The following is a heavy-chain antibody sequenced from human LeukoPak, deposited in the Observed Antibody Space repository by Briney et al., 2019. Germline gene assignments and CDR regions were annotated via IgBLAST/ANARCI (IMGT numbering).Heavy chain of an antibody. J-gene: IGHJ4*02. D-gene: IGHD6-13*01. CDR1: GYTFTGYY. CDR2: INPSGGST. Sequence: ASVKVSCKASGYTFTGYYMHWVRQAPGQGLEWMGIINPSGGSTSYAQKFQGRVTMTRDTSISTAYMELSRLRSDDTAVYYCARVRRALYSSSWYRDFDYWGQGTLVTVSS. V-gene: IGHV1-46*01. CDR3: ARVRRALYSSSWYRDFDY.